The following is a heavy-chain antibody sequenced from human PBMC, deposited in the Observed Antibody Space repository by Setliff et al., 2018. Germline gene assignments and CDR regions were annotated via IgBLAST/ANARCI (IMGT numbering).Heavy chain of an antibody. CDR2: ISYSGIT. CDR3: VREGYSEYFQD. D-gene: IGHD1-1*01. V-gene: IGHV4-38-2*02. J-gene: IGHJ1*01. Sequence: SETLSLTCTVSGYPISRGFYWGWIRQSPGKGLEWIGFISYSGITTYNVSLKSRVSISVDTSKNQLSLTLSSVTAADTAVYYCVREGYSEYFQDWGRGTLVTVSS. CDR1: GYPISRGFY.